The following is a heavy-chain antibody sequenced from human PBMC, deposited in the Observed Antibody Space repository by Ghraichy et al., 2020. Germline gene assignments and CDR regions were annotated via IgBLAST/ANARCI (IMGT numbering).Heavy chain of an antibody. CDR1: GYSISSGYY. J-gene: IGHJ4*02. CDR2: IYHSGST. CDR3: ARTSSNYGSGSYDFDY. V-gene: IGHV4-38-2*01. Sequence: SETLSLTCAVSGYSISSGYYWGWIRQPPGKGLEWIESIYHSGSTYYNPSLKSRVTISVDTSKNQFSLKLSSVTAADTAVYYCARTSSNYGSGSYDFDYWGQGTLVTVSS. D-gene: IGHD3-10*01.